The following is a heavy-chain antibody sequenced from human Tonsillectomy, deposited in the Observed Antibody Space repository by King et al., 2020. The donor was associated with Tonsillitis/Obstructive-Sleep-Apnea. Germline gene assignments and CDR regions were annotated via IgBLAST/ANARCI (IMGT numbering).Heavy chain of an antibody. J-gene: IGHJ4*02. Sequence: VQLVESGGGVVQPGRSLRLSCAASGFTFSSYGMHWVRQAPGMGLEWVAVIWYDGSDTYYADSVKGRFTISRDSSKHTLYLQMNGLRAEDTAVYYCARSSGSYHSDSWGQGTLVTVSS. CDR1: GFTFSSYG. CDR2: IWYDGSDT. CDR3: ARSSGSYHSDS. V-gene: IGHV3-33*01. D-gene: IGHD1-26*01.